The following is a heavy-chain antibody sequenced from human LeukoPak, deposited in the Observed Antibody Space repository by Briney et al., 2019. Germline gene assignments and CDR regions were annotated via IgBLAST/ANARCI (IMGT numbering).Heavy chain of an antibody. CDR1: GFTFSSYG. CDR2: ISYDGNNK. CDR3: AKGEYYYDSSGYPIDY. J-gene: IGHJ4*02. V-gene: IGHV3-30*18. Sequence: RRSLRLSCAASGFTFSSYGMHWVRQAPGKGLEWVAVISYDGNNKYYSDSVKGRFTISRDNAKNSLYLQMNSLRAEDTALYYCAKGEYYYDSSGYPIDYWGQGTLVTVSS. D-gene: IGHD3-22*01.